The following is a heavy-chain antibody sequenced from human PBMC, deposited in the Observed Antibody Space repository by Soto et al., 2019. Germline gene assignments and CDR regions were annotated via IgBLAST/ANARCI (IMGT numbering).Heavy chain of an antibody. J-gene: IGHJ5*02. V-gene: IGHV1-45*02. CDR1: GFTITYRY. CDR3: ASPPPESDWFDP. Sequence: SVKVSSKASGFTITYRYLYWVRQAPGQALEWMGWITPFNGNTNYAQKFQDRVTITRDRSMSTAYMELSSLRSEDTAMYYCASPPPESDWFDPWGQGTLVTVSS. CDR2: ITPFNGNT.